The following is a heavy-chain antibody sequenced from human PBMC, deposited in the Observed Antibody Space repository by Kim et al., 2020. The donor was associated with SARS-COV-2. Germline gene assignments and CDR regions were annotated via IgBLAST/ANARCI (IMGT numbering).Heavy chain of an antibody. CDR1: GYTFTSYG. J-gene: IGHJ4*02. CDR3: ARDPAYDSSVYAADY. CDR2: ISVYTGNT. Sequence: ASVKVSCKASGYTFTSYGISWVRQSPGQGLEWMGWISVYTGNTKYAQNLQGRLTMTTDTSTSTAYMELRSLTSDDTAVYYCARDPAYDSSVYAADYWGQGTLVTVSS. D-gene: IGHD3-22*01. V-gene: IGHV1-18*01.